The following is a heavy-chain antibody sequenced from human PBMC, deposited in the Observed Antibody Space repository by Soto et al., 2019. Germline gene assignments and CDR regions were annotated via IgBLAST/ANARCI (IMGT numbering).Heavy chain of an antibody. CDR1: GFTFSSYG. CDR3: ANNIAAAGIFDY. V-gene: IGHV3-30*18. J-gene: IGHJ4*02. CDR2: ISYDGSNK. Sequence: GGSLRLSCAASGFTFSSYGMHWVRQAPGKGLEWVAVISYDGSNKYYADSVKGRFTISRDNSKNTLYLQMNSLRAEDTAVYYCANNIAAAGIFDYWGQGTLVTVSS. D-gene: IGHD6-13*01.